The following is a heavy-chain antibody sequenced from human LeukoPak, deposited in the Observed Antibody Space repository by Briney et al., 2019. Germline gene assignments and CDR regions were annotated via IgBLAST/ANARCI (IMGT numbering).Heavy chain of an antibody. CDR1: GFTFSSYW. D-gene: IGHD3-22*01. CDR3: ARAPSEIGGYYPEYFRH. V-gene: IGHV3-74*01. CDR2: IKSDGST. Sequence: GGSLRLSCAASGFTFSSYWMHWVRQAPGKGLVWVSRIKSDGSTRYADSVKGRFTISRDNAKNTVSLQMYSLRAEDTGVYYCARAPSEIGGYYPEYFRHWGQGTLVTVSP. J-gene: IGHJ1*01.